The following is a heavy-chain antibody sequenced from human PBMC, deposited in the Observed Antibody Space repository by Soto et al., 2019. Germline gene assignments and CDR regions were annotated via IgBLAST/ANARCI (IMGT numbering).Heavy chain of an antibody. CDR3: ASAAAAGTGGLDY. CDR1: GGSFSGYY. J-gene: IGHJ4*02. V-gene: IGHV4-34*01. Sequence: QVQLQQWGAGLLKPSETLSLTCAVYGGSFSGYYWSWIRQPPGKGLEWIGEINHSGSTNYNPSLTSRVTISVDTSKIQFPLKLSSVTAADTAVYYCASAAAAGTGGLDYWGQGTLVTVSS. D-gene: IGHD6-13*01. CDR2: INHSGST.